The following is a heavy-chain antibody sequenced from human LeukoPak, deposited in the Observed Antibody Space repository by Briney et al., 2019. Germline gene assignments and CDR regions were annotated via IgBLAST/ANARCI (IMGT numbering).Heavy chain of an antibody. CDR2: ISADGSGT. CDR1: GFGFDEYA. CDR3: AKDGYNTSPH. D-gene: IGHD1-14*01. Sequence: PGGSLRLSCAASGFGFDEYAMHWVRQAPGKGLEWVSVISADGSGTYYADSVKGRFTISRDNRKHSVYLQMDSLRTEDTALYYCAKDGYNTSPHWGQGTLVIVSS. J-gene: IGHJ4*02. V-gene: IGHV3-43*02.